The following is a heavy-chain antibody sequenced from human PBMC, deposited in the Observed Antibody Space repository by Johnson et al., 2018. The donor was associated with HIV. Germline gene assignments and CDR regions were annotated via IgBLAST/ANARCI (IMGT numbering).Heavy chain of an antibody. CDR3: ARGGSDVFDI. J-gene: IGHJ3*02. V-gene: IGHV3-11*04. CDR2: ITGSGTVV. D-gene: IGHD3-16*01. CDR1: GFSFSDYY. Sequence: MQLVESGGGLVKPGGSLRLSCAASGFSFSDYYMTWIRQAPGKGLEFVSYITGSGTVVYYADSVKGRFTISRDNAKNSLYLQVNSLRADDTAVYYCARGGSDVFDIWGRGTMVTVSS.